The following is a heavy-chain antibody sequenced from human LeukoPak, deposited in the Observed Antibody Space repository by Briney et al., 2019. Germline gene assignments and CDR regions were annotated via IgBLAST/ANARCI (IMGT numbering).Heavy chain of an antibody. CDR1: GYSFTSNW. CDR2: IYPGDSDT. Sequence: PGASLQISCEGSGYSFTSNWIGWLRQMPGKGLEWMGIIYPGDSDTRYSPSFQGQVTISADKSISTAYLQGSSLKASDTAVYSCVWSTRFLKGVYYWGRGTLVSVSS. CDR3: VWSTRFLKGVYY. J-gene: IGHJ4*02. D-gene: IGHD2-2*01. V-gene: IGHV5-51*01.